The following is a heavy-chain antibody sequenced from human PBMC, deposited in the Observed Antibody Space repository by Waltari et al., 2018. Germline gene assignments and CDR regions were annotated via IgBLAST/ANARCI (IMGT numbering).Heavy chain of an antibody. D-gene: IGHD1-26*01. CDR3: ATSGTYYFHWFDP. J-gene: IGHJ5*02. V-gene: IGHV1-24*01. CDR2: FDPEVGET. Sequence: QVQLVPSATEVKKPGSPVKVPCKAAGDTATGVPMHWVRQAPGKWLEWMVGFDPEVGETIYAQKFQGRVTMTEDTSTDTAYMELSSLRSDDTAVYYCATSGTYYFHWFDPWGQGTLVTVSS. CDR1: GDTATGVP.